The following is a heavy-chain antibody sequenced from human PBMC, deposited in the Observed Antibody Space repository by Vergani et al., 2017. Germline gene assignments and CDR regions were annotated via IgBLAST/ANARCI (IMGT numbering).Heavy chain of an antibody. CDR2: IHQSGST. Sequence: HVQLQQWGAGLLKPSETLSLTCTVYGGSFSGYYWTWIRQPPRKGLEWIGEIHQSGSTKYNPSLKSRVTITVDTSKNQFALNLTSVTAADTAVYYCASDDLLTCYWDWGQGTLVTVSS. D-gene: IGHD3-9*01. V-gene: IGHV4-34*01. J-gene: IGHJ4*02. CDR3: ASDDLLTCYWD. CDR1: GGSFSGYY.